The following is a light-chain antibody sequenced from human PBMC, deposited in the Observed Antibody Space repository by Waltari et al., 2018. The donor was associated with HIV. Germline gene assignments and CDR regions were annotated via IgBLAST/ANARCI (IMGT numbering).Light chain of an antibody. CDR2: GAS. CDR3: HQYNNWPPAYT. V-gene: IGKV3-15*01. J-gene: IGKJ2*01. CDR1: LSVSSN. Sequence: EKVITQPPHTLSVSRGERVTLTCRASLSVSSNFAWYQRKPGQAPRLLIYGASNRATGIPARFSGSGSGTEFTLTISSLQSEDFAVYYCHQYNNWPPAYTFGQGTKLEIK.